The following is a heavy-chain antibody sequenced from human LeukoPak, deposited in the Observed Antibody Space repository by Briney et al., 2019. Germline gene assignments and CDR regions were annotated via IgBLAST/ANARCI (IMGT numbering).Heavy chain of an antibody. J-gene: IGHJ4*02. V-gene: IGHV3-23*01. CDR1: GLTFSSYA. Sequence: PGGSLRLSCAVSGLTFSSYAMSWVRQAPGKGLEWVSAISGSGGTTYYADSVKGRFTISRDNSKNTVHLQMNSLRDEDTAVCYCATHFGSSSHWGQGTLVTVSS. D-gene: IGHD6-6*01. CDR2: ISGSGGTT. CDR3: ATHFGSSSH.